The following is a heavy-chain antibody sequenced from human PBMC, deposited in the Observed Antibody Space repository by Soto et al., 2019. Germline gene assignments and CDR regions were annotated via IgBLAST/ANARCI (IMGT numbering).Heavy chain of an antibody. Sequence: GGSLRLSCAASGFTFSDYYMSWIRQAPGKGLEWVSYISSSSSYTNYADSVKGRFTISRDNAKNSLYLQMNSLRAEDTAVYYCAATPYSSSWYEIYWFDPWGQGTLVTVS. CDR3: AATPYSSSWYEIYWFDP. CDR2: ISSSSSYT. V-gene: IGHV3-11*06. D-gene: IGHD6-13*01. CDR1: GFTFSDYY. J-gene: IGHJ5*02.